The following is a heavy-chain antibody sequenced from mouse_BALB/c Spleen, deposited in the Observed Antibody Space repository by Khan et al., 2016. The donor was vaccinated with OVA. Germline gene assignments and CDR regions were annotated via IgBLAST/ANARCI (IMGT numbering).Heavy chain of an antibody. J-gene: IGHJ2*01. CDR2: ISSGGFT. CDR3: TECLFLYYFDY. CDR1: GFTFSSYA. V-gene: IGHV5-6-5*01. Sequence: EVHLVESGGGLVKPGGSLKLSCAASGFTFSSYAMSWVRQTPETRLEWVASISSGGFTYYPDSVKGRFTISRDNARDILYLQMSSLRSEDTTIYYCTECLFLYYFDYWGQGTTLTVSS. D-gene: IGHD6-1*01.